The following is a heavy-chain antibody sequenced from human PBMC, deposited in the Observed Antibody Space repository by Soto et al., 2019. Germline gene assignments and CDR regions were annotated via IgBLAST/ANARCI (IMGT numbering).Heavy chain of an antibody. CDR3: ARDQDIGVVVAATDYYYYGLDV. CDR2: TYYRSKWYN. J-gene: IGHJ6*02. Sequence: SQTLSLPCAVSGDSVSSPSAAWNCIQPSPSRGLEWLGRTYYRSKWYNDYAVSVKSRITINPDTSKNQFSLQLNSVTPEDTAVYYCARDQDIGVVVAATDYYYYGLDVWGQGITVTVS. V-gene: IGHV6-1*01. D-gene: IGHD2-15*01. CDR1: GDSVSSPSAA.